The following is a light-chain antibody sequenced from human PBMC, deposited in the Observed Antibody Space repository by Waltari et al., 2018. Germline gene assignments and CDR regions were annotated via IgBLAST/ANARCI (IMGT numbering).Light chain of an antibody. J-gene: IGKJ3*01. CDR1: QGISQS. V-gene: IGKV1-NL1*01. CDR2: AAS. CDR3: QQYYHTRQIT. Sequence: DTQIPQSPSSLSASVGDRVTITCRVSQGISQSLAWYQQKPGKAPTVLLSAASTLENGVPSRFRGSGSWTDYTLTISSLQPEDFATYYCQQYYHTRQITFGPGTKVDFK.